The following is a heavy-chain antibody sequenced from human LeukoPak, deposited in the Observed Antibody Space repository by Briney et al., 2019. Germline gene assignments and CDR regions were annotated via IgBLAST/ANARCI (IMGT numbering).Heavy chain of an antibody. V-gene: IGHV7-4-1*02. Sequence: GASVKVSCKASGYTFTSYAMNWVRQAPGQGLEWMGWINTNTGNPTYAQGFTGRFVFSLDTSVSTAYLQISSLKAEDTAVHYCARVVVAATPLDYYYGMDVWGQGTTVTVSS. CDR2: INTNTGNP. J-gene: IGHJ6*02. D-gene: IGHD2-15*01. CDR1: GYTFTSYA. CDR3: ARVVVAATPLDYYYGMDV.